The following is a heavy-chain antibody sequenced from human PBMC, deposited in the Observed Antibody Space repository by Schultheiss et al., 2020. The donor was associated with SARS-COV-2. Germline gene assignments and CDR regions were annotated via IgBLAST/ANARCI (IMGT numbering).Heavy chain of an antibody. J-gene: IGHJ4*02. CDR2: IVVGSGNT. D-gene: IGHD6-6*01. V-gene: IGHV1-58*02. CDR1: GFTFTSSA. Sequence: SVKVSCKASGFTFTSSAMQWVRQARGQRLEWIGWIVVGSGNTNYAQKFQERVTITRDMSTSTAYMELSSLRSEDTAVYYCAREREGYSSSSHPFDYWGQGTLVTVSS. CDR3: AREREGYSSSSHPFDY.